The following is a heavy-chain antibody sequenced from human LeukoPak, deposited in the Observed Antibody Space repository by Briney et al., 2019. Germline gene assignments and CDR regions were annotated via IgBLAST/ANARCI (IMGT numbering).Heavy chain of an antibody. Sequence: SETLSLTCSFSGDSISTHYWSWIRQSPGKGLEWIGHIYSSGNTDYNSSLKSRVTISVDTSKSQFSLRLSSVTATDTAVYYCARLRWQLVGPYFDYWGQGILVTVSS. J-gene: IGHJ4*02. CDR1: GDSISTHY. D-gene: IGHD1-26*01. CDR2: IYSSGNT. V-gene: IGHV4-59*11. CDR3: ARLRWQLVGPYFDY.